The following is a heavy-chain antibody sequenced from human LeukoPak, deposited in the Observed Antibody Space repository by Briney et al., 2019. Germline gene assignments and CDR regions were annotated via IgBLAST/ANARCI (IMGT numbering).Heavy chain of an antibody. CDR1: GFTFSSYS. Sequence: PGGSLRLSCAASGFTFSSYSMNWVRQAPGKGLEWVSSISSSSSYIYYADSVKGRFTISRDNAKNSLYLQMNSLRAEDTAVYYCARGLYWNYPTIYQNWGQGTLVTVSS. CDR3: ARGLYWNYPTIYQN. V-gene: IGHV3-21*01. D-gene: IGHD1-7*01. J-gene: IGHJ4*02. CDR2: ISSSSSYI.